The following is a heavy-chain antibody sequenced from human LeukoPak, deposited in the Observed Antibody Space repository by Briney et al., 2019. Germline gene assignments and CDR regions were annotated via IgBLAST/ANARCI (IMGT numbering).Heavy chain of an antibody. Sequence: ASVKVSCKASGGTFSSYAISWVRQAPGQGLEWMGRIIPILGIANYAQKFQGRVTITADKSTSTAYMELSSLRSEDTAVYYCARVDTAMVIDYWGQGTLVIVSS. V-gene: IGHV1-69*04. D-gene: IGHD5-18*01. CDR1: GGTFSSYA. CDR3: ARVDTAMVIDY. CDR2: IIPILGIA. J-gene: IGHJ4*02.